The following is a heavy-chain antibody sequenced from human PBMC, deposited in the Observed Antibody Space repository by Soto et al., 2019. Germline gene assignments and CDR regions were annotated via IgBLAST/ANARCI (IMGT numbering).Heavy chain of an antibody. J-gene: IGHJ3*02. D-gene: IGHD3-22*01. CDR2: IYYSGST. Sequence: PSETLSLTCSVSGGSINSGDYYWSWIRQPPGKGLEWIGYIYYSGSTYHNPSLKSRINISLDTSKNQFSLKLSSVTAADTAVYYCATVPTYYYDRSGYANTFDIWGQGTLV. CDR1: GGSINSGDYY. CDR3: ATVPTYYYDRSGYANTFDI. V-gene: IGHV4-30-4*01.